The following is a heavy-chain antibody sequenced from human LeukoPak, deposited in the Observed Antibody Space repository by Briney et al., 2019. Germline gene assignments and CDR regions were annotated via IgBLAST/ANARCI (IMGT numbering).Heavy chain of an antibody. D-gene: IGHD3-3*01. Sequence: TGGSLKLSCAASGFTFSNYWMTWVRQAPGKGLEWIGFIRSKAYGGTTEYAASVKGRFTISRDDSKRVAYLQMNSLKTEDTAVYYCTREKIFGVVIMGFGFDYWGQGTLVTVSS. CDR2: IRSKAYGGTT. V-gene: IGHV3-49*04. CDR3: TREKIFGVVIMGFGFDY. J-gene: IGHJ4*02. CDR1: GFTFSNYW.